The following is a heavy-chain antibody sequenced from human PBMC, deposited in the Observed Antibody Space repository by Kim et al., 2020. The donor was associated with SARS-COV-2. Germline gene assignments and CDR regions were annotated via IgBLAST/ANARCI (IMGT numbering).Heavy chain of an antibody. Sequence: GGSLRLSCAASGFTFSSYSMNWVRQAPWKGLEWVSSISSSSSYIYYADSVKGRFTISRDNAKNSLYLQMNSLRAEDTAVYYCARESQSWYRDFQHWGQGTLVTVSS. CDR3: ARESQSWYRDFQH. CDR2: ISSSSSYI. V-gene: IGHV3-21*01. D-gene: IGHD6-13*01. CDR1: GFTFSSYS. J-gene: IGHJ1*01.